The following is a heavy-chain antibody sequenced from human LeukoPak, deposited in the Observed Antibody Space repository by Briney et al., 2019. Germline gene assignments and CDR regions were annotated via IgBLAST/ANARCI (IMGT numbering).Heavy chain of an antibody. D-gene: IGHD6-19*01. CDR2: IYYSGST. J-gene: IGHJ4*02. CDR1: GGSISSSSYY. Sequence: SETLSLTCTVSGGSISSSSYYWGWIRQPPGKGLEWIGSIYYSGSTYHNPSLKSRVTISVDTSKNQFSLKLSSVTAADTAVYYCASWGAVAGKFDYWGQGTLVTVSS. V-gene: IGHV4-39*01. CDR3: ASWGAVAGKFDY.